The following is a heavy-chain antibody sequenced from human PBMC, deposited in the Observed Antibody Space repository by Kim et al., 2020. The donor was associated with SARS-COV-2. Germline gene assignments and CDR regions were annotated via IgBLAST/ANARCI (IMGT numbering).Heavy chain of an antibody. J-gene: IGHJ3*02. D-gene: IGHD4-17*01. Sequence: SETLSLTCTVSGGSISSSSYYWGWIRQPPGKGLEWIGSIYYSGSTYYNPSLKSRVTISVDTSKNQFSLKLSPVTAADTAVYYCARRHPYGDYELQLFRRTDAAFDIWGQGTMVTVSS. CDR2: IYYSGST. CDR3: ARRHPYGDYELQLFRRTDAAFDI. V-gene: IGHV4-39*01. CDR1: GGSISSSSYY.